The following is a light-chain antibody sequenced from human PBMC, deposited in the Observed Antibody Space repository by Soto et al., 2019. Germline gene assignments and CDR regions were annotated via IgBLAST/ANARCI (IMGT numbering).Light chain of an antibody. CDR3: QQSYSTLWT. V-gene: IGKV1-39*01. CDR1: QSISSY. CDR2: AAS. J-gene: IGKJ1*01. Sequence: QSSLSASVGDIVTITCRASQSISSYLNWYQQKPGKAPKLLIYAASSLQSGVPSRFSGSGSGTDFTLTISSLQPEDFATYYCQQSYSTLWTFGQGTK.